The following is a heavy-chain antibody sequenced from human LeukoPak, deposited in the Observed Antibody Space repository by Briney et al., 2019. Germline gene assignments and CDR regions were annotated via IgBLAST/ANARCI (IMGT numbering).Heavy chain of an antibody. CDR1: GYTFTSYD. CDR2: MNPNSGDT. D-gene: IGHD3-3*01. CDR3: ARRYERVCAFRMYYDFWSSSKQKMKAPYNYGMDV. Sequence: GASVKVSCKASGYTFTSYDMNWVRQAPGQGLEWMAWMNPNSGDTGYAQKLQGRVTMTRDTSISTAYMEMSSLRSEDTAVYYCARRYERVCAFRMYYDFWSSSKQKMKAPYNYGMDVWGQGTTVTVSS. V-gene: IGHV1-8*01. J-gene: IGHJ6*02.